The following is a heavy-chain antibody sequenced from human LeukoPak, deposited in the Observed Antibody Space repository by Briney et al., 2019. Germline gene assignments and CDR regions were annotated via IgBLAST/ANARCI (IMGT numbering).Heavy chain of an antibody. V-gene: IGHV3-23*01. Sequence: PGGSLRLSCAASGFTLSTYAMSWVRQAPGKGLDWVSTISVSGGSISYADSVRGRFTISRDNSKNTLYLQMDSLRAEDTAVYYCARAHSSGYYYAYWGQGTLVTVSS. CDR2: ISVSGGSI. J-gene: IGHJ4*02. CDR1: GFTLSTYA. D-gene: IGHD3-22*01. CDR3: ARAHSSGYYYAY.